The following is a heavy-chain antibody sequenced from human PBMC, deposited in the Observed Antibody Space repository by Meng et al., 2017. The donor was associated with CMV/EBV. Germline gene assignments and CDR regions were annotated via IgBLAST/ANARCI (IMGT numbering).Heavy chain of an antibody. CDR3: AISERAYYDILTGYYNVAFDI. Sequence: SETLSLTCTVPGGSISSSSYYWGWIRQPPGKGLEWLGSIYYSGSTYYNPSLKSRVTISVDTSKNQFSLKLSSVTAADTAVYYCAISERAYYDILTGYYNVAFDIWGQGTMVTVSS. V-gene: IGHV4-39*07. J-gene: IGHJ3*02. D-gene: IGHD3-9*01. CDR1: GGSISSSSYY. CDR2: IYYSGST.